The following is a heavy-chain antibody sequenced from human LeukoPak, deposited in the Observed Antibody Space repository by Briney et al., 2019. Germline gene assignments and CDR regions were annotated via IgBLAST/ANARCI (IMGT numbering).Heavy chain of an antibody. V-gene: IGHV1-69*13. CDR3: ARVLRNWFDS. Sequence: GASVKVSCKASRDTFSSYAISWVRQAPERGREWMAGIIPVFVTANYAQKLQGRVTITADESTSTAYMEQSSLRSEDTAVYYCARVLRNWFDSWGQGTLVTVSS. D-gene: IGHD3-3*01. J-gene: IGHJ5*01. CDR1: RDTFSSYA. CDR2: IIPVFVTA.